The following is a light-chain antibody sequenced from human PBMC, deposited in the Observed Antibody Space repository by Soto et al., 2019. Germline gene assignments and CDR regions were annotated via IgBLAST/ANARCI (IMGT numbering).Light chain of an antibody. J-gene: IGKJ5*01. CDR3: QQYDNWPIT. Sequence: ERVMTQSPATLSVSPGERATLSCRASQSVSSNLAWYQQKPGQAPRLFIYGASTRATAIPPRFSGSGSGTEFTLTISSLQSEDFEVYYCQQYDNWPITFGQGTRLEIK. CDR2: GAS. V-gene: IGKV3-15*01. CDR1: QSVSSN.